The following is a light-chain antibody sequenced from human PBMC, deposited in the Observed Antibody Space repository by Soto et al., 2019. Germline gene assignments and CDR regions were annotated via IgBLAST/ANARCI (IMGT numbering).Light chain of an antibody. CDR2: EVS. CDR1: TNDVGGYNY. Sequence: QSALTQPASVSGSPGQSITISCTGTTNDVGGYNYVSWYQQHPGKAPKLLIFEVSSRPSGVSNRFSGSKSGNTASLTISGLQAEDEADYYCSSYTTSSTLEFGGGTQLTVL. CDR3: SSYTTSSTLE. V-gene: IGLV2-14*01. J-gene: IGLJ3*02.